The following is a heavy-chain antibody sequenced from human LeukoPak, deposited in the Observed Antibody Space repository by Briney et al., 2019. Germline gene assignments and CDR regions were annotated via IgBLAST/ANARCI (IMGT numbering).Heavy chain of an antibody. D-gene: IGHD4-17*01. CDR2: IIPIFGTA. CDR1: GGTFSSYA. CDR3: ASPGEYGDYEGGNDY. J-gene: IGHJ4*02. Sequence: ASVKVSCKASGGTFSSYAISWVRQAPGQGLEWMGGIIPIFGTANYAQKFQGRVTITADESTSTAYMELSSLRSEDTAVYYCASPGEYGDYEGGNDYWGQGTLVTVSS. V-gene: IGHV1-69*13.